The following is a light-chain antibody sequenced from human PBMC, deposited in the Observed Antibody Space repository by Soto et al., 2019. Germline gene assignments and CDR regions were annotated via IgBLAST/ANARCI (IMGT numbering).Light chain of an antibody. J-gene: IGKJ4*01. CDR1: QDISNY. CDR2: DAS. CDR3: LQFHNLPT. Sequence: DIQMTQSPSSLSASVGDRVTITCQASQDISNYLNWYQHKPGKAPKILIYDASTLETGVPSRFSGSESGTDFTFTISSLQPEDIATYYCLQFHNLPTFGGGTKVDIK. V-gene: IGKV1-33*01.